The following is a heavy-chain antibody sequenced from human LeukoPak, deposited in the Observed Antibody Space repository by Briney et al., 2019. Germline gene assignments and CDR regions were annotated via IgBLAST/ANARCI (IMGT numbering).Heavy chain of an antibody. CDR3: AKSLYYYDSSGYLIYDY. D-gene: IGHD3-22*01. CDR1: GFTFSSYA. Sequence: GGSLRLSCAASGFTFSSYAMSWVRQAPGKGLEWVSAISGSGGSTYYADSVKGRFTISRDNSKNTLYLQMNSLRAEDTAVYYCAKSLYYYDSSGYLIYDYWGQGTLVTVSS. V-gene: IGHV3-23*01. CDR2: ISGSGGST. J-gene: IGHJ4*02.